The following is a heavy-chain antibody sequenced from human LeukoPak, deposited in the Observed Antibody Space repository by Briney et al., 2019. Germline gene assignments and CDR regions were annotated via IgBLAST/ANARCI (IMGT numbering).Heavy chain of an antibody. Sequence: KPGASVKVSCKASGYTFTGYYMHWVRQAPGQGLEWMGWINPNSGGTNYAQKFQGRVTMTRDTSISTAYMELSRLRSEDTAVYYCAGQKHTVVPLDYWGQGTLVTVSS. J-gene: IGHJ4*02. D-gene: IGHD4-23*01. CDR3: AGQKHTVVPLDY. V-gene: IGHV1-2*02. CDR2: INPNSGGT. CDR1: GYTFTGYY.